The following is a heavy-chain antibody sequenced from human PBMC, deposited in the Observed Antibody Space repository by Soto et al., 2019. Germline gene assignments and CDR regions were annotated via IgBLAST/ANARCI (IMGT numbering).Heavy chain of an antibody. CDR3: PHRQGYCSGVSCYFWYFDS. D-gene: IGHD2-15*01. CDR1: GFSLSTSGVG. CDR2: IYWDDDK. V-gene: IGHV2-5*02. Sequence: VSGPTLVNXTQTLTLTCTFSGFSLSTSGVGVGWIRQPPGKALEWLALIYWDDDKRYSPSLKSRLTITKDTSKNQVVLTMTNMDPVDTPTYYCPHRQGYCSGVSCYFWYFDSWGQGTLVPVSS. J-gene: IGHJ4*02.